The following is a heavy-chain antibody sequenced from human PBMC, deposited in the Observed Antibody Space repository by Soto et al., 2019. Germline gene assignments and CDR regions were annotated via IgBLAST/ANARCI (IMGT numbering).Heavy chain of an antibody. CDR2: IYYLGST. CDR1: GASMSEYF. Sequence: LSLTCTVSGASMSEYFWIWIRQSPGKGLEWIGYIYYLGSTDYNPSLKSRVTISVDTSKRQFSLRLTSVTAADTAVYYCARDGYDGSGSPYPAFWGPGTQVTVSS. J-gene: IGHJ4*02. CDR3: ARDGYDGSGSPYPAF. V-gene: IGHV4-59*01. D-gene: IGHD3-10*01.